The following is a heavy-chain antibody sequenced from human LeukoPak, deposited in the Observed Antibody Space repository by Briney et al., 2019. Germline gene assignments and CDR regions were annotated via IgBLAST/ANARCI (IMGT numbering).Heavy chain of an antibody. Sequence: GASVKVSCKASGYTFTGYYMHWVRQAPGQGLEWMGWINPNSGGTNYAQKFQGRVTMTRDTSISTAYMELSRLRSDDTAVYYCARDVAAAGRRGYFDYWGQGTLVTVSS. V-gene: IGHV1-2*02. CDR3: ARDVAAAGRRGYFDY. CDR1: GYTFTGYY. D-gene: IGHD6-13*01. CDR2: INPNSGGT. J-gene: IGHJ4*02.